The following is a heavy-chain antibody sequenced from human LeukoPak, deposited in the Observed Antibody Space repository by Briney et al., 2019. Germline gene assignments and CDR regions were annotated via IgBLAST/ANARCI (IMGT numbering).Heavy chain of an antibody. Sequence: PGGSLRLSCAASGFTFNNYWMTWVRQAPGKGLEWVANIKEDGSEKYYVDSVKGRFTISRDNAKNSLYLQMNSLRAEDTAVYYCARERYSSGASSFDYWGQGTLVTVSS. CDR2: IKEDGSEK. J-gene: IGHJ4*02. CDR3: ARERYSSGASSFDY. V-gene: IGHV3-7*01. D-gene: IGHD1-14*01. CDR1: GFTFNNYW.